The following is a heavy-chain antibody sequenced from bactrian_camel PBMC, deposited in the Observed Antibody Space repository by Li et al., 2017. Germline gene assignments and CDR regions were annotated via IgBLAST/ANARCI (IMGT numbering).Heavy chain of an antibody. V-gene: IGHV3-1*01. CDR1: GFTFDAYP. Sequence: VQLVESGGGLVQPGGSLRLSCAASGFTFDAYPMAWIRQAPGKGLEWVSAINWRGDRLNYANSVKGRFTVSRDNAKNMVYFEMVDLKVEDTAVYYCATGTSTGFNRFGNWGKGTQVTVSS. J-gene: IGHJ4*01. CDR3: ATGTSTGFNRFGN. D-gene: IGHD5*01. CDR2: INWRGDRL.